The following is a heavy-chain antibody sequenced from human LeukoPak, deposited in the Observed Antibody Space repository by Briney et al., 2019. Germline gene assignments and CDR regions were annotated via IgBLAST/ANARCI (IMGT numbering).Heavy chain of an antibody. CDR1: GFTFSSYA. V-gene: IGHV3-30-3*01. J-gene: IGHJ4*02. D-gene: IGHD3-22*01. CDR2: ISYDGSNK. Sequence: QPGGSLRLSCAASGFTFSSYAMHWVRQAPGKGLEWVAVISYDGSNKYYADSVKGRFTISRDNSKNTLYLQMNSLRAEDTAVYYCARDQYDYDSSGYYYYFDYWGQGTLVTVSS. CDR3: ARDQYDYDSSGYYYYFDY.